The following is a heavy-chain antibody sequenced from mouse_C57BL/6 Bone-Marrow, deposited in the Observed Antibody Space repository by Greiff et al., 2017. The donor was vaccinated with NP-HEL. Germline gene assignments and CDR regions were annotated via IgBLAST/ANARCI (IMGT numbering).Heavy chain of an antibody. V-gene: IGHV5-6*01. D-gene: IGHD1-1*01. Sequence: EVQLQESGGDLVKPGGSLKLSCAASGFTFSSYGMSWVRQTPDKRLEWVATISSGGSYTYYPDSVKGRFTISRDNAKNTLYLQMSSLKSEDTAMYYCARHYSPYYGSSYGDYWGQGTTLTVSS. CDR2: ISSGGSYT. J-gene: IGHJ2*01. CDR3: ARHYSPYYGSSYGDY. CDR1: GFTFSSYG.